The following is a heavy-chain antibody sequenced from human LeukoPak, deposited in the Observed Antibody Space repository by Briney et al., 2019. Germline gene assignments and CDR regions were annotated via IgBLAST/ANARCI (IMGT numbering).Heavy chain of an antibody. Sequence: SQTLSLTCAISGDSVSSNSAAWNWIRQSPSRGLEWLGRTYYRSKWYNDYAVSVKSRITINPDTSKNQFSLQPNSVTPEDTAVYYCARDMAPDYYDSSGYQVGFDYWGQGTLVTVSS. J-gene: IGHJ4*02. V-gene: IGHV6-1*01. D-gene: IGHD3-22*01. CDR3: ARDMAPDYYDSSGYQVGFDY. CDR1: GDSVSSNSAA. CDR2: TYYRSKWYN.